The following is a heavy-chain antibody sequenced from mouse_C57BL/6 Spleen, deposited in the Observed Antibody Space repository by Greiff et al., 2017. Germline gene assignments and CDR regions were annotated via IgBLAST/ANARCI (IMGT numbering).Heavy chain of an antibody. CDR1: GFNIKDYY. V-gene: IGHV14-1*01. CDR3: TTDGSSYENAMDY. CDR2: IDPEDGDT. D-gene: IGHD1-1*01. Sequence: EVQRVESGAELVRPGASVKLSCTASGFNIKDYYMHWVKQRPEQGLEWIGRIDPEDGDTEYAPKFQGKATMTADTSSNTAYLQLSSLTSEDTAVYYCTTDGSSYENAMDYWGQGTSVTVSS. J-gene: IGHJ4*01.